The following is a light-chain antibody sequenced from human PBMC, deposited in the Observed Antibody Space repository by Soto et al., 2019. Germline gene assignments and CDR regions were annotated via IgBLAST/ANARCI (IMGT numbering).Light chain of an antibody. V-gene: IGKV1-5*01. CDR3: QQYNSYPAPAYT. Sequence: DIQMTQSPSTLSASVGDRVTITCRASQSISSWLAWYQQKPGKAPKLLIYDASSLESGVPSRFSGSGSGTEFTLTISSLQPDDFATYYCQQYNSYPAPAYTFGKGTKLEIK. CDR2: DAS. CDR1: QSISSW. J-gene: IGKJ2*01.